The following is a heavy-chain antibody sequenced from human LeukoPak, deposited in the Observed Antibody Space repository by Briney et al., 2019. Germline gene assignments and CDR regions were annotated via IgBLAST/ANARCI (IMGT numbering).Heavy chain of an antibody. J-gene: IGHJ3*02. CDR1: GFTFSSYE. CDR3: ARDSHKFDSSGYYPDAFDI. Sequence: PGGSLRLSCAASGFTFSSYEMNWVRQAPEKGLEWIAYISSSGSYMYADSVKGRFTISRDNAKNSLYLQMNSLRAEDTAVYYCARDSHKFDSSGYYPDAFDIWGQGTMVTVSS. CDR2: ISSSGSYM. V-gene: IGHV3-48*03. D-gene: IGHD3-22*01.